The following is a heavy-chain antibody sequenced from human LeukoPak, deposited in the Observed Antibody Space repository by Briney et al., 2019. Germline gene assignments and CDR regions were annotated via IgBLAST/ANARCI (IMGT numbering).Heavy chain of an antibody. CDR2: ICTDGST. J-gene: IGHJ4*02. D-gene: IGHD4-23*01. Sequence: QTGGALRLSCAASRFSVLNNYVTWVRQPPGKGLEWVSVICTDGSTYYADSVKGRFIISRDSSKNKLYLQMNSLRAEDTDVYYCTDAVAGWGKGTLVTVSS. V-gene: IGHV3-53*05. CDR1: RFSVLNNY. CDR3: TDAVAG.